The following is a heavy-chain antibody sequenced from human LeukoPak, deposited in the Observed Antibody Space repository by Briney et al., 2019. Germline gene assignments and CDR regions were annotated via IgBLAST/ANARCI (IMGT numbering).Heavy chain of an antibody. CDR2: IYYGGIT. Sequence: SESLSLTCTVSGLSTIIVNNYCGWISPHPRNGLEWSGCIYYGGITYYNPPLKSLVTISVHTSKNQFPLKLSSVTAADTAVYYCARHWAYDTSDDHTGDYWGQGTLVTVSS. D-gene: IGHD3-22*01. J-gene: IGHJ4*02. CDR3: ARHWAYDTSDDHTGDY. CDR1: GLSTIIVNNY. V-gene: IGHV4-39*01.